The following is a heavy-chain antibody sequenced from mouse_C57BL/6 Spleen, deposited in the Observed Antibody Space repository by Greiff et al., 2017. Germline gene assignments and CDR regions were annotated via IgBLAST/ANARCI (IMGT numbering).Heavy chain of an antibody. Sequence: QVQLQQSGPELVKPGASVKLSCTASGYTFTSYCMHWVKQRPGRGLEWIGRIDPNSGGTKYNEKFKSKATMTVDTPSSSAYMQLSSLTSEDSAVYDCAREYYGNYFAMGYWGQGTSVTASS. CDR2: IDPNSGGT. CDR1: GYTFTSYC. D-gene: IGHD1-1*01. J-gene: IGHJ4*01. V-gene: IGHV1-72*01. CDR3: AREYYGNYFAMGY.